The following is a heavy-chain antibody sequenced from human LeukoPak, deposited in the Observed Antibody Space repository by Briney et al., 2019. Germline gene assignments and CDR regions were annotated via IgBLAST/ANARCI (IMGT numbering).Heavy chain of an antibody. J-gene: IGHJ4*02. CDR2: IIPIFGTA. CDR1: GGTFSSYA. D-gene: IGHD3-10*01. CDR3: AREMYYYGSGSYWGFDY. V-gene: IGHV1-69*06. Sequence: SVKVSCKASGGTFSSYAISWVRQAPGQGLEWMGGIIPIFGTANYAQKFQGRVTITADKSTSTAYMELSRLRSDDTAVYYCAREMYYYGSGSYWGFDYWGQGTLVTVSS.